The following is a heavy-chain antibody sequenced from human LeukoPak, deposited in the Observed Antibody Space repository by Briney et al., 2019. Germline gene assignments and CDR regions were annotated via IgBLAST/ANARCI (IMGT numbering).Heavy chain of an antibody. Sequence: ASVKVSCKASGYTFTGYYMHWVRQAPGQGLEWMGWINPNSGGTNYAQKFQGRVTMTRDTSISTAYMELSRLRSDDTAVYYCARDLARDYYDSSGSFNWFDPWGQGTLVTVSS. J-gene: IGHJ5*02. D-gene: IGHD3-22*01. CDR3: ARDLARDYYDSSGSFNWFDP. CDR2: INPNSGGT. CDR1: GYTFTGYY. V-gene: IGHV1-2*02.